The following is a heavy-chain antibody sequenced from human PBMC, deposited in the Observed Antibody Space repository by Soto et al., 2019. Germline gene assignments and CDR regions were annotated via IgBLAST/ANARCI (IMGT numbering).Heavy chain of an antibody. D-gene: IGHD6-19*01. CDR2: IRSKANSYAT. Sequence: HPGGYLRLSSAASGVTFNGSAMHWVRQASGKGLEWVGRIRSKANSYATAQAASEKGRFTISRDYSKNTTYLQMNSLKTEDTAVYFCLLTIVKMWLVGVAGVFDIWGQGTRVSV. V-gene: IGHV3-73*01. CDR1: GVTFNGSA. J-gene: IGHJ3*02. CDR3: LLTIVKMWLVGVAGVFDI.